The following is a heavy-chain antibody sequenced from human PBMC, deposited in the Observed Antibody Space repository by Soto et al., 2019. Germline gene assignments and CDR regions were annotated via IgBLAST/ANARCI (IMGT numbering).Heavy chain of an antibody. CDR3: AKDLTRQLSYWLDP. CDR2: INAHSGGT. CDR1: GFSFTGYY. V-gene: IGHV1-2*02. D-gene: IGHD6-6*01. Sequence: ASVKVSCKASGFSFTGYYIHWLRQAPGQGLEWMGWINAHSGGTEYAQKFQGRVTLTRDTSIATAYLTLTSLTSDDTALYYCAKDLTRQLSYWLDPWGQGTQVTVSS. J-gene: IGHJ5*02.